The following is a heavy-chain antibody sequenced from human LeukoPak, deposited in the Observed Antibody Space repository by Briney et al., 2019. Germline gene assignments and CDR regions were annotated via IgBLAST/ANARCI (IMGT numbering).Heavy chain of an antibody. CDR1: GFTFSSYA. CDR3: ASAVSL. CDR2: ISHDGSNK. J-gene: IGHJ4*02. Sequence: PGGSLRLSCAASGFTFSSYAMHWVRQAPGKGLEWVAVISHDGSNKYYANSVKGRFTISRDNSKNTLYLQMNSLRAEDTAVYYCASAVSLWGQGTLVTVSS. D-gene: IGHD1-14*01. V-gene: IGHV3-30-3*01.